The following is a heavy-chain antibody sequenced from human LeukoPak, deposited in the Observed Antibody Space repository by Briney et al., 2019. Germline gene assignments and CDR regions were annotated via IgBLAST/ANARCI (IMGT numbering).Heavy chain of an antibody. J-gene: IGHJ6*03. CDR3: ARRPGYSSGRVYYYYYYMDV. Sequence: ASVKVSCKASGYTFTSYDINWVRQATGQGLEWMGWMNPNSGNTGYAQKFQGRVTITRNTSISTAYMELSSLRSEDTAVYYCARRPGYSSGRVYYYYYYMDVWGKGTTVTVSS. CDR1: GYTFTSYD. D-gene: IGHD6-19*01. CDR2: MNPNSGNT. V-gene: IGHV1-8*03.